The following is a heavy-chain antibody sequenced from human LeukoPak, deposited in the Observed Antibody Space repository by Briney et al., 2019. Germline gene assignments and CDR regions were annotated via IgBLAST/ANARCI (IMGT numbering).Heavy chain of an antibody. CDR1: GYTFTSYG. D-gene: IGHD3-22*01. Sequence: ASVKVSCKASGYTFTSYGISWVRQAPGQGLEWMGWISAYNGNTNYAQKLQGRVTMTTDTSTSTAYMELRSLRSDDTAVYYCARDGYYYDSSARRGFDYWGQGTLVTVSS. CDR2: ISAYNGNT. J-gene: IGHJ4*02. CDR3: ARDGYYYDSSARRGFDY. V-gene: IGHV1-18*01.